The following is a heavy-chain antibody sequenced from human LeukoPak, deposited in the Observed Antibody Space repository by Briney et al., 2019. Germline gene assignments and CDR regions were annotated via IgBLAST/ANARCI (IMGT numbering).Heavy chain of an antibody. J-gene: IGHJ6*02. CDR1: GFTFSSYA. Sequence: PGRSLRLSCAASGFTFSSYAMHWVRQAPGKGLEWVAVISYDGSNKYYADSVKGRFTISGDNSKNTLYLQMNSLRAEDTAVYYCARPREAYGMDVWGQGTTVTVSS. V-gene: IGHV3-30-3*01. CDR2: ISYDGSNK. CDR3: ARPREAYGMDV.